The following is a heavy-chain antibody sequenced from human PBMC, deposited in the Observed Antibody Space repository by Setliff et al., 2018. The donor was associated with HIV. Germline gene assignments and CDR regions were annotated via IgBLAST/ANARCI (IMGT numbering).Heavy chain of an antibody. Sequence: SETLSFTCAVYGGSFSGYYWSWIRQPPGKGLEWIGEINHSGSTNYNPSLKSRVTISVDTSKNQFSLKLSSVTAADTAVYYCAGVSVYSSSYYYYYGMDVWGQGTTVTVSS. V-gene: IGHV4-34*01. D-gene: IGHD6-13*01. CDR2: INHSGST. CDR3: AGVSVYSSSYYYYYGMDV. CDR1: GGSFSGYY. J-gene: IGHJ6*02.